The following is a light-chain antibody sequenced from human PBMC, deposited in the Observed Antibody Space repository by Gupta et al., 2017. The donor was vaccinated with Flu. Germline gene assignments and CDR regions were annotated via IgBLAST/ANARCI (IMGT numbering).Light chain of an antibody. CDR1: QSLLHSNGYNY. J-gene: IGKJ3*01. Sequence: DIVMTQSPLSLPVTPGEPASISCRSSQSLLHSNGYNYLDWYLQKPGQSPQLLIYLGSNRASGVPDRFSGSGSDIDFTLKISRVEAEDVGVYYCRQALQTPRAFGPGTKVDIK. CDR2: LGS. V-gene: IGKV2-28*01. CDR3: RQALQTPRA.